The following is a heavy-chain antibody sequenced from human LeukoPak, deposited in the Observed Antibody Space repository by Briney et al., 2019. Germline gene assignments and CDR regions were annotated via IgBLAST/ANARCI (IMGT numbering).Heavy chain of an antibody. CDR3: ARLYYDFWSGYYYFDY. V-gene: IGHV4-34*01. CDR1: GGSFSGYY. Sequence: SETLSLTCAVYGGSFSGYYWSWIRQPPGKGLEWIGEINHSGSTNYNPSLKSRVTITVDTSKNQFSLKLSSVIAADTAVYYCARLYYDFWSGYYYFDYWGQGTLVTVSS. J-gene: IGHJ4*02. D-gene: IGHD3-3*01. CDR2: INHSGST.